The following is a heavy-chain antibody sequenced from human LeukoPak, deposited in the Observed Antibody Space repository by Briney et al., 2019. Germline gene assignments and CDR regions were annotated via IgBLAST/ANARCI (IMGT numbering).Heavy chain of an antibody. CDR2: ISGSGAKT. CDR1: GFTFNNYA. CDR3: ARDPRGVVTAILDY. V-gene: IGHV3-23*01. D-gene: IGHD2-21*02. Sequence: GGSLRLSCAASGFTFNNYAVSWVRQAPGKGLEWVSGISGSGAKTYYADSVKGRFTISRDNSKNTLYLQMNSLRAEDTAVYYCARDPRGVVTAILDYWGQGTLVTVSS. J-gene: IGHJ4*02.